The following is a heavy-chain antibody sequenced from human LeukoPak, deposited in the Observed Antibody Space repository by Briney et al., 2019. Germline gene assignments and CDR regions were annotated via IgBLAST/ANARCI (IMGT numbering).Heavy chain of an antibody. CDR1: GYTFTSYG. Sequence: ASVKVSCKTSGYTFTSYGISWVRQAPGQGLEWMGWISAYNGNTNYAQKLQGRVTMTTDTSTSTAYMELRSLRSDDTAVYYCARDGGTTSAYYYYYMDVWGKGTTVTVSS. J-gene: IGHJ6*03. D-gene: IGHD1-7*01. V-gene: IGHV1-18*01. CDR2: ISAYNGNT. CDR3: ARDGGTTSAYYYYYMDV.